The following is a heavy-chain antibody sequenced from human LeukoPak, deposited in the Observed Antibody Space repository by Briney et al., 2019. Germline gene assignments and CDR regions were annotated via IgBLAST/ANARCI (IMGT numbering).Heavy chain of an antibody. CDR2: MNPNSGNT. CDR1: GYTFTSYD. CDR3: ARGRTNYFDY. J-gene: IGHJ4*02. V-gene: IGHV1-8*01. Sequence: GASVKVSCKASGYTFTSYDINWVRQASGQGPEWMGGMNPNSGNTVYAQEFQGRVTMTRDTSISTSYMELSSLRSDDTAVYYCARGRTNYFDYWGQGTLVTVSS.